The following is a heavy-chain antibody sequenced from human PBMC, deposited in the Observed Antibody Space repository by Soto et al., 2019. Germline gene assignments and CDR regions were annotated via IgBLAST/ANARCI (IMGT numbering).Heavy chain of an antibody. CDR3: AGVVVPAAIFAFDI. V-gene: IGHV5-51*01. D-gene: IGHD2-2*02. CDR2: IYPGDSDT. CDR1: GDSFTSYW. J-gene: IGHJ3*02. Sequence: GESLKISCQGSGDSFTSYWIGWVRQMPGKGLEWMGIIYPGDSDTRYSPSFQGQVTISADKSISTAYLQWSSLKASDTAMYYCAGVVVPAAIFAFDIWGQGTMVTVSS.